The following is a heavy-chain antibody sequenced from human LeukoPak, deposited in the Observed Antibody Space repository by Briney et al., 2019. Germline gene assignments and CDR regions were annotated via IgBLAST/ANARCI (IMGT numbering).Heavy chain of an antibody. Sequence: GGSLRLSCAASGFTFSSYGMHWARQAPGKGLEWVAVISYDGSNKYYADSVKGRFTISRDNSKNTLYLQMNSLRAEDTAVYYCATHYDSSGMGSDYWGQGTLVTVSS. CDR2: ISYDGSNK. V-gene: IGHV3-30*03. CDR3: ATHYDSSGMGSDY. D-gene: IGHD3-22*01. CDR1: GFTFSSYG. J-gene: IGHJ4*02.